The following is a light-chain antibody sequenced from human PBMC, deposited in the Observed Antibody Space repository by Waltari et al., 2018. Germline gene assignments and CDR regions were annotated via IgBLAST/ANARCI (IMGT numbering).Light chain of an antibody. CDR2: VNSDGSH. Sequence: QLVLTQSPSASASLGASVQLTCTLSSGHSSNVTARHNQQPEKGTRYLMKVNSDGSHSKGDKIPVRFSGSSSGAEHYLTSSSLQSEDEADYYCQTGGHGTWVFGGGTKLTVL. CDR1: SGHSSNV. J-gene: IGLJ3*02. CDR3: QTGGHGTWV. V-gene: IGLV4-69*01.